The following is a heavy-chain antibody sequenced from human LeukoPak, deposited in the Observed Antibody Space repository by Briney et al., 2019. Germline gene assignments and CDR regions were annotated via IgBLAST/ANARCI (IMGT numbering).Heavy chain of an antibody. D-gene: IGHD6-13*01. CDR2: ISAYNGNT. Sequence: ASVKVSCKASGYTFTSYGISWVRQAPGQGLEWMGWISAYNGNTNYAQKLQGRVTMTTDTSTSTAYMELRSLRSDDTAVYYCARSRYSSSWYVPPYYYYYYMDVWGKGTTVTVSS. J-gene: IGHJ6*03. CDR3: ARSRYSSSWYVPPYYYYYYMDV. CDR1: GYTFTSYG. V-gene: IGHV1-18*01.